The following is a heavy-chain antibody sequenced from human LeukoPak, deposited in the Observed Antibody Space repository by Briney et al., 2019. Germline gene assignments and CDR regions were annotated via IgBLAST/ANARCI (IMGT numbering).Heavy chain of an antibody. V-gene: IGHV4-39*02. CDR1: GGSITRYNYY. Sequence: KASQTLSLTCTVSGGSITRYNYYWGWIRQSPGQGLEWIGSVHHSGDTYYNPSLKSRVTISADTSRNQFSLRLRSVTAADTAVYYCAREGQWLDPPRGFLDVWGKGTTVTVSS. CDR2: VHHSGDT. CDR3: AREGQWLDPPRGFLDV. D-gene: IGHD6-19*01. J-gene: IGHJ6*04.